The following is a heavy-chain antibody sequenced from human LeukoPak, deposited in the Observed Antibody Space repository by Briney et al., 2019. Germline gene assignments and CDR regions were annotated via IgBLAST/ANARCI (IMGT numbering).Heavy chain of an antibody. CDR2: INARGDGT. CDR3: ARGDYGDYDY. V-gene: IGHV3-23*01. J-gene: IGHJ4*02. Sequence: PGGSLRLSCAASGFTFSSYAVSWVRQAPGKGLEWVSAINARGDGTYYADSVEGRVTISRDNSKNTLCLQMTSLRADDTALYYCARGDYGDYDYWGQGTLVTVSS. CDR1: GFTFSSYA. D-gene: IGHD4-17*01.